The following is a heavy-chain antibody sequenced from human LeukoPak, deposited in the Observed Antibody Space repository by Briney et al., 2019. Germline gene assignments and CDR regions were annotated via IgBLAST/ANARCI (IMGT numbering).Heavy chain of an antibody. Sequence: GGSLRLSCAASGFTFSDYYMSWIRQAPGKGLEWVSYISGSGGHTTSADSVKGRFTISRDNSKNTLYLQMNSLRAEDTAMYYCAGGIHPLDYWGQGTLVTVSS. D-gene: IGHD5-18*01. CDR2: ISGSGGHT. J-gene: IGHJ4*02. CDR3: AGGIHPLDY. V-gene: IGHV3-11*03. CDR1: GFTFSDYY.